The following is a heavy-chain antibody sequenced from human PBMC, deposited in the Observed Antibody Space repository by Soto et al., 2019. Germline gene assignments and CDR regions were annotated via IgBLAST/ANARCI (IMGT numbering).Heavy chain of an antibody. V-gene: IGHV3-13*01. J-gene: IGHJ5*02. Sequence: EVQLVESGGGLVQPGGSLRLSCAASGFTFSAYDMHWVRQPTGKGLEWVSAIGTQHDTYYPDSVKGRFTISRENAKNSFYLQMNSLRTGDTAVYYWARQASYWHGGGGWFDPWGQGTLVTVSS. D-gene: IGHD2-8*02. CDR1: GFTFSAYD. CDR3: ARQASYWHGGGGWFDP. CDR2: IGTQHDT.